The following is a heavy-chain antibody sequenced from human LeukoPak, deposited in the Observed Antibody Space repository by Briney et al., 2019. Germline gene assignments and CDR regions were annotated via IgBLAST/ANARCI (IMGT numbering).Heavy chain of an antibody. J-gene: IGHJ5*02. CDR2: IKSKVDGGTT. CDR3: TTDVVFDP. CDR1: GGSISSYY. D-gene: IGHD6-6*01. Sequence: ASETLSLTCTVSGGSISSYYWSWVRQAPGKGLEWVARIKSKVDGGTTDYTTPVKGRFIISRDDSKNTLYLQMNSLKTEDTAVYYCTTDVVFDPWGQGTLVTVSS. V-gene: IGHV3-15*01.